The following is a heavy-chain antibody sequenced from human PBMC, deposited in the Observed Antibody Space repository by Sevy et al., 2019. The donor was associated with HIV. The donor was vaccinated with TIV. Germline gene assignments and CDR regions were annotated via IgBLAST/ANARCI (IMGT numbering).Heavy chain of an antibody. D-gene: IGHD5-12*01. CDR2: IKQDGSEK. CDR3: ARSEGGEIVATRYFDY. CDR1: GFTFSSYW. Sequence: GGSLRLSCAASGFTFSSYWMSWVRQAPGKGLEWVANIKQDGSEKYYVDSVKRRFTISRDNAKNSLYLQMNSLRAEDTAVYYCARSEGGEIVATRYFDYWGQGTLVTVSS. V-gene: IGHV3-7*01. J-gene: IGHJ4*02.